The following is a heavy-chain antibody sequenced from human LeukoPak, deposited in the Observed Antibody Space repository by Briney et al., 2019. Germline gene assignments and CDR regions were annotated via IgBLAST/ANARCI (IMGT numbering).Heavy chain of an antibody. CDR1: GFTFSSYAV. V-gene: IGHV4-4*02. Sequence: GSLRLSCAASGFTFSSYAVTWVRQTPGKGLEWIGEIHHSGSNKYNPSLKSRVTISVDKSKNQFSLRLTSVTVADTAVYYCAREGGCSGGSCSAFDFWGQGALVIVSS. J-gene: IGHJ4*02. D-gene: IGHD2-15*01. CDR2: IHHSGSN. CDR3: AREGGCSGGSCSAFDF.